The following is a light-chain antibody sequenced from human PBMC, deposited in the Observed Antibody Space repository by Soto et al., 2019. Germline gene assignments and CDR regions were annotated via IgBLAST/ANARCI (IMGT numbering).Light chain of an antibody. V-gene: IGLV1-47*01. Sequence: QSVLTKPPSASGTPGQRVTISCSGSSSNIGSNYVYWYQQLPGTAPKLLIYNNNQWPSGVPDRISGSKSGTSASLAISGLRSEDEADYYCAAWDDSLSGVVFGGGTQLTVL. CDR1: SSNIGSNY. CDR3: AAWDDSLSGVV. J-gene: IGLJ2*01. CDR2: NNN.